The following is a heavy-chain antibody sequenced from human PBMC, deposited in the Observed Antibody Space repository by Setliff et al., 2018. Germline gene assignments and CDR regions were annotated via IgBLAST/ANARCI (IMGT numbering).Heavy chain of an antibody. V-gene: IGHV4-61*01. CDR1: GGSVSSGSYY. CDR3: ARADSSGYYPYFDY. CDR2: IYYSGST. D-gene: IGHD3-22*01. J-gene: IGHJ4*02. Sequence: SETLSLTCTVSGGSVSSGSYYWSWIRQPPGKGLEWIGYIYYSGSTNYNPSLKSRVTISVDTSKNQFSLKLSSVTAAGTAVYYCARADSSGYYPYFDYWGQGTLVTVSS.